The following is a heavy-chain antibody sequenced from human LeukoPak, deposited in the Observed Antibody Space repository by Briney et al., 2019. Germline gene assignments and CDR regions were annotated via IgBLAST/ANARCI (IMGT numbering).Heavy chain of an antibody. CDR2: ISGSGGST. J-gene: IGHJ4*02. Sequence: GGSLRLSRAASGFTFSSYAMSWVRQAPGKGLEWVSAISGSGGSTYYADSVKGRFTISRDNSKNTLYLQMNSLRAEDTAVYYCAKDIVVVVAATVGKNWGQGTLVTVSS. V-gene: IGHV3-23*01. CDR1: GFTFSSYA. CDR3: AKDIVVVVAATVGKN. D-gene: IGHD2-15*01.